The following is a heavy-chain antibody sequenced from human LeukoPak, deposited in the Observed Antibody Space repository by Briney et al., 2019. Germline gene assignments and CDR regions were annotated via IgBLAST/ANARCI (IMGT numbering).Heavy chain of an antibody. Sequence: GGSLRLSCAASGFTFSNAWMSWVRQAPGKGLEWVVRIKSKTDGGTTDYAAPVKGRFTISRDNSKNTLYLQMNSLRAEDTAVHYCAKDAEIDCGDYVGFRRHPYYFDYWGQGTLVTVSS. V-gene: IGHV3-15*01. CDR3: AKDAEIDCGDYVGFRRHPYYFDY. J-gene: IGHJ4*02. CDR1: GFTFSNAW. CDR2: IKSKTDGGTT. D-gene: IGHD4-17*01.